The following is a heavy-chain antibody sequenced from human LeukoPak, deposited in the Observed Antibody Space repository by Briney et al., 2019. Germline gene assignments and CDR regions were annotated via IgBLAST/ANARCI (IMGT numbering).Heavy chain of an antibody. Sequence: PSETLSLTCTVSGGSISSSSYYWAWIRQSPGKGLEWIGEINHSGSTNYNPSLKSRVTISVDTSKNQFSLKLSSVTAADTAVYYCARGLVGAAGSRSDYWGQGTPVTVSS. CDR2: INHSGST. J-gene: IGHJ4*02. CDR1: GGSISSSSYY. D-gene: IGHD6-13*01. CDR3: ARGLVGAAGSRSDY. V-gene: IGHV4-39*07.